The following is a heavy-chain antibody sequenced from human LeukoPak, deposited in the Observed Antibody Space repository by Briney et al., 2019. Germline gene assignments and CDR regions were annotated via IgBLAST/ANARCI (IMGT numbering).Heavy chain of an antibody. CDR2: IYSSGTT. Sequence: SETLSLTYTVSGGSISTYYWSWIRQPPGKGLEWIGYIYSSGTTNYSPSLKSRVTMSLDTSKNQFSLKLSSVTAADTAVYYCAGAPTLYYYNMDVWGKGTTVTVSS. J-gene: IGHJ6*03. V-gene: IGHV4-59*01. CDR1: GGSISTYY. CDR3: AGAPTLYYYNMDV.